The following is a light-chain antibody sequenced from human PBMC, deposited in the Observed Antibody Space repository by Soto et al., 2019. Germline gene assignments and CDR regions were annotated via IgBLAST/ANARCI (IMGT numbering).Light chain of an antibody. CDR3: HQFDSSLT. CDR1: QSVSTSF. J-gene: IGKJ1*01. Sequence: EIVLTQSPGTLSLSPGDRATLSCRASQSVSTSFLAWYQQTPGQAPRLLIYGTSSRATGIPDRFSGSGSGTDFTLTISSLEPEDFEVYYCHQFDSSLTFGQGTTVEIK. CDR2: GTS. V-gene: IGKV3-20*01.